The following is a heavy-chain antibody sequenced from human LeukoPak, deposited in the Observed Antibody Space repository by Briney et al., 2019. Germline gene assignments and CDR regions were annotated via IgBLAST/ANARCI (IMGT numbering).Heavy chain of an antibody. CDR1: GFTFSNYG. Sequence: GRSLRLSCAASGFTFSNYGMHWVRQAPGKGLEWVAVISYDGSNKYYADSVQGRFTFSRDNSKNTLYLQMSSLRAEDTAVYYCAKEKGIYCSSIDCSPGMDVWGQGTTVTVSS. V-gene: IGHV3-30*18. CDR3: AKEKGIYCSSIDCSPGMDV. J-gene: IGHJ6*02. CDR2: ISYDGSNK. D-gene: IGHD2-2*01.